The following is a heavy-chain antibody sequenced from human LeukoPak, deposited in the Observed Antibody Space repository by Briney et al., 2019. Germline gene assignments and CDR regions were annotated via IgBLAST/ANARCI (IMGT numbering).Heavy chain of an antibody. CDR3: ALHPGIAAAAPVMDV. J-gene: IGHJ6*02. Sequence: GGSLRLSCSASGFTFSSYAMHWVRQAPGKGLEYVTAISSNGGSTYYTDSVKGSFTISRDDSKNTAYLQMNSLKTEDTAVYYCALHPGIAAAAPVMDVWGQGTTVTVSS. V-gene: IGHV3-64*04. CDR2: ISSNGGST. CDR1: GFTFSSYA. D-gene: IGHD6-13*01.